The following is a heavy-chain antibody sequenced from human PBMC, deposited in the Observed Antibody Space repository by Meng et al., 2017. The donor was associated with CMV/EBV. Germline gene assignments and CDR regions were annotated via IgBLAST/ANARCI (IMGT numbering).Heavy chain of an antibody. CDR1: GGTFSSYA. V-gene: IGHV1-69*10. CDR2: IIPILGIA. Sequence: SVKVSCKASGGTFSSYAISWVRQAPGQGLERMGGIIPILGIANYAQKFQGRVTITADKSTSTAYMELSSLRSEDTAVYYCARGGDIVVVPAAFPYYYYGMDVWGRGTTVTVSS. J-gene: IGHJ6*02. D-gene: IGHD2-2*01. CDR3: ARGGDIVVVPAAFPYYYYGMDV.